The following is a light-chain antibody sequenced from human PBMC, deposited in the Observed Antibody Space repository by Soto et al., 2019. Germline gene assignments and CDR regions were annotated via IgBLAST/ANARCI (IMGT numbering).Light chain of an antibody. CDR1: SSNIGSNT. CDR3: ATWDDALNGAV. Sequence: QSVLTQPPSASGTAGQRVTISCSGGSSNIGSNTVNWYQQFPGAAPKLLIYTTFQRPSGVPDRFSGSQSGTSASLAISGLRSEDEADYYCATWDDALNGAVFGGGTQLTV. CDR2: TTF. V-gene: IGLV1-44*01. J-gene: IGLJ7*01.